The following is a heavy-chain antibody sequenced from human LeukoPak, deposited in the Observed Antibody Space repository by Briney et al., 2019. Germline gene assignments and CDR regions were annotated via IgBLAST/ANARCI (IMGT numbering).Heavy chain of an antibody. J-gene: IGHJ5*02. Sequence: PGESLKMSCRGSGYGFTSYWIGWVHQMPGKGLEWMGIIYPGDSDTRYSPSFQGQVTISADKSISTAYLQWSSLKASDTAMYYCARQIGPAAMRNWFDPWGQGTLVTVSS. CDR3: ARQIGPAAMRNWFDP. CDR2: IYPGDSDT. CDR1: GYGFTSYW. V-gene: IGHV5-51*07. D-gene: IGHD2-2*01.